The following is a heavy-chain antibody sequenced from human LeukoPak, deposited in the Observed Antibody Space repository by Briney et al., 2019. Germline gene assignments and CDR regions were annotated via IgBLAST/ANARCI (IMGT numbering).Heavy chain of an antibody. CDR3: ARDNKGRLGRNDAFDI. V-gene: IGHV3-48*03. CDR2: ISTSAITI. D-gene: IGHD3-16*01. J-gene: IGHJ3*02. Sequence: GGSLRLSCAASGFTFSNYDMNWVRQAPGKGPEWVSYISTSAITIKYADSVKGRFTISRDNAKSSLNLQMNSLRGEDTAVYYCARDNKGRLGRNDAFDIWGQGTMVTVSS. CDR1: GFTFSNYD.